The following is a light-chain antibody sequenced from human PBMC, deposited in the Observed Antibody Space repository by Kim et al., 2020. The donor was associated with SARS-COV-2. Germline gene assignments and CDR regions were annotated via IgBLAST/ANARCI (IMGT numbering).Light chain of an antibody. CDR3: NSRDSNDNVV. CDR2: GKN. Sequence: VALGQTVRITCQGNSLRSYYATWYQQKPGQAPILVIYGKNNRPSGIRDRFSGSSSGNTASLTITGTKAGDEADYYCNSRDSNDNVVFGGGTQLTVL. J-gene: IGLJ2*01. V-gene: IGLV3-19*01. CDR1: SLRSYY.